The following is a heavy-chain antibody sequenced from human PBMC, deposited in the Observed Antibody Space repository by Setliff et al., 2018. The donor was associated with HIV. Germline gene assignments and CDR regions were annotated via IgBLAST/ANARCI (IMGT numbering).Heavy chain of an antibody. CDR2: INHSGTS. CDR1: GYY. J-gene: IGHJ4*02. Sequence: PSETLSFTCGVSGYYWGWIRQPPGKGLEWIGSINHSGTSYYNPSLKSRVTISIDTSKNQFFLKLSSVTAADTAVYYCASTGYSSGWSFDYWGQGTLVTVSS. D-gene: IGHD6-19*01. V-gene: IGHV4-38-2*01. CDR3: ASTGYSSGWSFDY.